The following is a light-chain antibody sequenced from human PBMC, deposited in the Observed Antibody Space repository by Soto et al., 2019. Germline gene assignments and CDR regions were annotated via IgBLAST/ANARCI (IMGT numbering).Light chain of an antibody. Sequence: DIEFTQSPASLSASVGDRVTISCRASQSISSYLNWYQQKPGKAPKLLIYAASSMQSGVPSRISGSGSGTDLTLTISSLQPEDFATYYCQQSYSTPTITFGQGTRLEIK. CDR3: QQSYSTPTIT. J-gene: IGKJ5*01. CDR2: AAS. V-gene: IGKV1-39*01. CDR1: QSISSY.